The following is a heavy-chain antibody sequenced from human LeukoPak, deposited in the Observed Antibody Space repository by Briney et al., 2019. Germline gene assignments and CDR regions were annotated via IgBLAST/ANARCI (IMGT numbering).Heavy chain of an antibody. CDR1: GFTFSSYW. CDR3: ARVIAAAGRIFDY. CDR2: IKQDGSEK. D-gene: IGHD6-13*01. J-gene: IGHJ4*02. V-gene: IGHV3-7*01. Sequence: GGSLRFSCAASGFTFSSYWMSWVRQAPGKGLEWVANIKQDGSEKYYVDSVKGRFTISRDNAKNSLYLQMNSLRAEDTAVYYCARVIAAAGRIFDYWGQGTLVTVSS.